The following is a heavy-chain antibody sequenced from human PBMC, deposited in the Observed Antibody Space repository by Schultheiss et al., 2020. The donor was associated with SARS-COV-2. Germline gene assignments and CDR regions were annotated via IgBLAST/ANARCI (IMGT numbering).Heavy chain of an antibody. CDR1: GFTFSSYA. CDR2: ISYDGSNK. Sequence: GESLKISCAASGFTFSSYAMSWVRQAPGKGLEWVAVISYDGSNKYYADSVKGRFTISRDHSKNTVYLQMNSLRAEDTAVYYCARDGGGRYSYARDYWGQGTLVTVSS. V-gene: IGHV3-30*14. CDR3: ARDGGGRYSYARDY. D-gene: IGHD5-18*01. J-gene: IGHJ4*02.